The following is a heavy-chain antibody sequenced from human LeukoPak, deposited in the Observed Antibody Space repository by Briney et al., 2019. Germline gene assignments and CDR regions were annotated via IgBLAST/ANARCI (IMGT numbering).Heavy chain of an antibody. D-gene: IGHD3-10*01. J-gene: IGHJ5*02. V-gene: IGHV4-34*01. CDR1: GGSFSGYY. CDR2: INHRGST. Sequence: SETLSLTCAVYGGSFSGYYWSWIRQPPGKGLEWIGEINHRGSTNYNPSLKSRVTISVDTSKNQFSLKLSSVTAAETAVYYCARVFFSRRYYGSGSYLIWFDPWGQGTLVTVSS. CDR3: ARVFFSRRYYGSGSYLIWFDP.